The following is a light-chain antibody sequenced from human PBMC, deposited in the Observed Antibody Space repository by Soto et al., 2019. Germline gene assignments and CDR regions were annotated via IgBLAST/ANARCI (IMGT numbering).Light chain of an antibody. CDR3: SSYTSSNPWV. V-gene: IGLV2-14*01. CDR1: SSDLVDYNF. CDR2: EVS. Sequence: QSALTQPASGSGSPGQSITISCTGTSSDLVDYNFVSWYQQHPGKAPKLMIYEVSNRSSGVSNRFSGSKSGNTASLTISVLQAEDEADYDCSSYTSSNPWVFGGGTKVTVL. J-gene: IGLJ3*02.